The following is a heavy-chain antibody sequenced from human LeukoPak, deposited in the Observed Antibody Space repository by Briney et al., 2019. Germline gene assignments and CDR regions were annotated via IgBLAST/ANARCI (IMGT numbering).Heavy chain of an antibody. CDR3: AREFRVVAPTQGDDY. Sequence: ASVKVSCKASGYTFTSYDINWVRQATGQGLEWMGWMDPNSGNTGYAQKFPGRVTMTRDTSTSTAYMELSSLRSEDTAVYYCAREFRVVAPTQGDDYWGQGTLVTVSS. V-gene: IGHV1-8*01. J-gene: IGHJ4*02. CDR1: GYTFTSYD. CDR2: MDPNSGNT. D-gene: IGHD2-21*01.